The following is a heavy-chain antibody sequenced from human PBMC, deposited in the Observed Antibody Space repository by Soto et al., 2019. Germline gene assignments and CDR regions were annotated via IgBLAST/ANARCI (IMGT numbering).Heavy chain of an antibody. CDR3: AREGVGATNFPRFDP. CDR1: GYSISSGYY. J-gene: IGHJ5*02. Sequence: NPSETLSLTCAVSGYSISSGYYWGWIRQPPGKGLEWIGSIYHSGSTYYNPSLKSRVTISVDTSKNQFSLKLSSVTAADTAVYYCAREGVGATNFPRFDPWGQGTLVTVSS. CDR2: IYHSGST. D-gene: IGHD1-26*01. V-gene: IGHV4-38-2*02.